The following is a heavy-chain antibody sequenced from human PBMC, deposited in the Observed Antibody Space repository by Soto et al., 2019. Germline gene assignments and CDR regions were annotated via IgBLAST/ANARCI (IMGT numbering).Heavy chain of an antibody. D-gene: IGHD4-4*01. V-gene: IGHV1-69*13. CDR3: AREGIDYSAHNWFDP. CDR2: IIPISDTT. CDR1: RGTFACYS. Sequence: GVSVKVSCKDSRGTFACYSMRSVRQSPGQGLEWMGGIIPISDTTNYAQKFQGRVTITADESTSTAYMELSSLRSEDTAVYYCAREGIDYSAHNWFDPWGQGTLVTVSS. J-gene: IGHJ5*02.